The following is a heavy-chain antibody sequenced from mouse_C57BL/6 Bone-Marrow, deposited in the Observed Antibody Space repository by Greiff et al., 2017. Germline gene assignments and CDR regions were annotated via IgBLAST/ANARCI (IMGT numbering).Heavy chain of an antibody. Sequence: EVQLQESGGGLVQPGGSMKLSCVASGFTFSNYWMNWVRQSPEKGLEWVAQIRLKSDNYATHYAESVKGRLTISRDDSKSSVYLQMNNLRAEDTRIYYCTGTGTDFDYWGQGTTLTVSS. CDR1: GFTFSNYW. J-gene: IGHJ2*01. D-gene: IGHD4-1*01. CDR2: IRLKSDNYAT. V-gene: IGHV6-3*01. CDR3: TGTGTDFDY.